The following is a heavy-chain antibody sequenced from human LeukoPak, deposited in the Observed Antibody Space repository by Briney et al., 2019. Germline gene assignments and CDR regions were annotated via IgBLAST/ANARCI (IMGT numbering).Heavy chain of an antibody. V-gene: IGHV3-30-3*01. CDR1: GFTFSGYT. CDR3: AKDKPIDY. CDR2: ISYDGSNK. Sequence: GGSLRLSCAASGFTFSGYTMHWVRQSPGKGLEWVTVISYDGSNKYYADSVKGRFTVSRDNSKNTVFLQMNTLRTEDTAVYFCAKDKPIDYWGQGTLVTVSS. D-gene: IGHD1-14*01. J-gene: IGHJ4*02.